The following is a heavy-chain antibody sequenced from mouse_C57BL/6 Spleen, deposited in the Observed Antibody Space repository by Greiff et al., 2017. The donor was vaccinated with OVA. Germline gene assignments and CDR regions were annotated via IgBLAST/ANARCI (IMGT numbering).Heavy chain of an antibody. J-gene: IGHJ3*01. V-gene: IGHV6-3*01. CDR3: TYDYDRAWFAY. D-gene: IGHD2-4*01. CDR1: GFTFSNYW. CDR2: IRLKSDNYAT. Sequence: EVKLMESGGGLVQPGGSMKLSCVASGFTFSNYWMNWVRQSPEKGLEWVAQIRLKSDNYATHYAESVKGRFTISRDDSKSSVYLQMNNLRAEDTGIYYCTYDYDRAWFAYWGQGTLVTVSA.